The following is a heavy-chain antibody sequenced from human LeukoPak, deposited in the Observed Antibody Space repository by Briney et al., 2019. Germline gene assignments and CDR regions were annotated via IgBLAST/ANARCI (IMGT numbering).Heavy chain of an antibody. CDR3: AKRLEYSSSWSYSDH. CDR1: GFTFSSYA. Sequence: TGGSLRLSCAASGFTFSSYAMSWVRQAPGKGLEWVSVISAGGGSTYYADSVKGRFTISRDNSKNTLYLQMNSLRAEDTAVYYCAKRLEYSSSWSYSDHWGQGTLVTVSS. J-gene: IGHJ5*02. D-gene: IGHD6-13*01. V-gene: IGHV3-23*01. CDR2: ISAGGGST.